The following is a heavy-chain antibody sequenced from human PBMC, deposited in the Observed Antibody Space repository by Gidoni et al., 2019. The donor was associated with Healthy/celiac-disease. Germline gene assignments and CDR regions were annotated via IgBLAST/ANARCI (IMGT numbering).Heavy chain of an antibody. V-gene: IGHV3-23*01. CDR1: GFTFRSYA. CDR2: ISGSGGST. CDR3: ATGGVGATTGACDI. Sequence: EVQLLESGGGLVQPGGSLRRSCAAYGFTFRSYAMRCVRQAPGKGLEWVSAISGSGGSTYDADSVKGRFTISRDKSKNTLYLQINSLRAEDTAVYYCATGGVGATTGACDIWGQGTMVTVSS. J-gene: IGHJ3*02. D-gene: IGHD1-26*01.